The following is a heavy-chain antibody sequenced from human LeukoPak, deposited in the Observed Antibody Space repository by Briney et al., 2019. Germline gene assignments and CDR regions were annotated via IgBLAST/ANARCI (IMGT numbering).Heavy chain of an antibody. D-gene: IGHD3-10*01. CDR1: DDSISNNRYF. J-gene: IGHJ5*02. CDR3: ARAYYGSGSYYKGNWFDP. V-gene: IGHV4-39*07. CDR2: INYSGRT. Sequence: SETLSLTCTISDDSISNNRYFWAWIRQPPGKGLEWIGSINYSGRTYYNPSLKSRLTMSVDTAKRQFSLKLISVTAADTALYYCARAYYGSGSYYKGNWFDPWGQGTLVTVSS.